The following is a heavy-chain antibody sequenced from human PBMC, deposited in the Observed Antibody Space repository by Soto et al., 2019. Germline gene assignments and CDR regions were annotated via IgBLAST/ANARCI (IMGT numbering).Heavy chain of an antibody. CDR2: IYWDDDK. CDR1: GFSLSTSGVG. J-gene: IGHJ5*02. Sequence: QITLKESGPTLVKPTQTLTLTCTFSGFSLSTSGVGVGWIRQPPGKALEWLALIYWDDDKRYSPSLKSRLTITKYTSKNQVVLTMTNMDPVDTATYYCAHRRGGYCSGGSCYDWFDPWGQGTLVTVSS. CDR3: AHRRGGYCSGGSCYDWFDP. D-gene: IGHD2-15*01. V-gene: IGHV2-5*02.